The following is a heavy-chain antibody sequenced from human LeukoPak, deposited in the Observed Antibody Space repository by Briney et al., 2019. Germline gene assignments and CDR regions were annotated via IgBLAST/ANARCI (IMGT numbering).Heavy chain of an antibody. CDR3: ARGLRIINGLDV. Sequence: ASVKVSCVASGYTLRDYYIYWVRQAPGQGLEWLGWLNPHSGGTNYAQTFQGRVTLTSDTSISTAYMELSPLTSDDTAIYYCARGLRIINGLDVWGQGATVIVSS. D-gene: IGHD2-15*01. CDR2: LNPHSGGT. V-gene: IGHV1-2*02. CDR1: GYTLRDYY. J-gene: IGHJ6*02.